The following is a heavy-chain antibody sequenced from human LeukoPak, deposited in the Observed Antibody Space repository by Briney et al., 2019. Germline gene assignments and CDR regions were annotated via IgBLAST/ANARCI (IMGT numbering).Heavy chain of an antibody. V-gene: IGHV3-21*01. CDR1: GFTFSSYS. J-gene: IGHJ6*03. Sequence: PGGSLRLSCAASGFTFSSYSMNWVRQAPGKGLEWVSSISSSSSYIYYADSVKGRFTISRDNAKNSLYLQMNSLRAEDTAVYYCARGSTDWNPAYYYYSYMDVWGKGTTVTVSS. D-gene: IGHD1-1*01. CDR3: ARGSTDWNPAYYYYSYMDV. CDR2: ISSSSSYI.